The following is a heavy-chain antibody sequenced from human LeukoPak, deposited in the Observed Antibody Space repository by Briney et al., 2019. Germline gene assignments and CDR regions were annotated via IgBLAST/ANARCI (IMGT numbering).Heavy chain of an antibody. Sequence: GGSLRLSCAASGFTFSDYEMNWVRQAPGKGLEWILHISTSGSIIHYADSVKGRFTISRDNAKNSLYLQMNSLRAEDTALYFCARDATTEPGTVYMDVWGKGTTVAISS. J-gene: IGHJ6*03. CDR1: GFTFSDYE. CDR2: ISTSGSII. V-gene: IGHV3-48*03. D-gene: IGHD6-13*01. CDR3: ARDATTEPGTVYMDV.